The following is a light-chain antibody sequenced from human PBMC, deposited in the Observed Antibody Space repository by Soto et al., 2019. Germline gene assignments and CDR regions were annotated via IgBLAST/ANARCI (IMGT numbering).Light chain of an antibody. CDR3: QQSYSTPHT. Sequence: DIQMTPSPSSLSASVGDRVTITCRARQSISSYLNWYQQKPGKAPKLLIYAASSLQSGVPSRFSGSGSGTDFTLTISSLQPEDFATYHCQQSYSTPHTFGQGTKLEIK. CDR1: QSISSY. CDR2: AAS. J-gene: IGKJ2*01. V-gene: IGKV1-39*01.